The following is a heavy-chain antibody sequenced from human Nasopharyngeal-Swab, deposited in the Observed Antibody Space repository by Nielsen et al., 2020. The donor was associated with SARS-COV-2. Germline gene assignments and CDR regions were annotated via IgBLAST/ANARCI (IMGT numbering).Heavy chain of an antibody. CDR2: ISYDGSNK. J-gene: IGHJ4*02. Sequence: SCVASGFTFSNYGMHWVRQAPGKGLEWVAIISYDGSNKYHADSAKGRFTISKDNSKNTLYLQMSSLRADDTAVYYCAKERFYSGSGKYPRDFDYWGQGTLVTVSS. V-gene: IGHV3-30*18. CDR3: AKERFYSGSGKYPRDFDY. CDR1: GFTFSNYG. D-gene: IGHD3-10*01.